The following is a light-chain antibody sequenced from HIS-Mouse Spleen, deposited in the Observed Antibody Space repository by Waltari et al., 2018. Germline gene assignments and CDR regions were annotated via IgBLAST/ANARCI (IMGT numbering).Light chain of an antibody. V-gene: IGKV2-28*01. CDR1: QSLLHSNGYNY. CDR3: MQALQTPIT. J-gene: IGKJ3*01. Sequence: DIVMTQSPLSLPVTPGEPASISCRSSQSLLHSNGYNYLDWYLQKPGQSPQLLIYLGSNRASGVPDRFSGSGSGTDFTLKISRVEAEDVGVYYCMQALQTPITFGTGTKVDIK. CDR2: LGS.